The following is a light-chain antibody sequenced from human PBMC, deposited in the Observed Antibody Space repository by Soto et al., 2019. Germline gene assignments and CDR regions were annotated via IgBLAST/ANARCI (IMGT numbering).Light chain of an antibody. CDR1: QSLLHSDGYTY. Sequence: DIVMTQSPLSLPVTPGEPASISCRSSQSLLHSDGYTYFDWYLQKPGQSPQLLIYLGSNRASGVPDRFSGSGSGTDFTLKIIKVEAEDVGVYYCMQALQTPWTFGQGTKVEI. V-gene: IGKV2-28*01. J-gene: IGKJ1*01. CDR3: MQALQTPWT. CDR2: LGS.